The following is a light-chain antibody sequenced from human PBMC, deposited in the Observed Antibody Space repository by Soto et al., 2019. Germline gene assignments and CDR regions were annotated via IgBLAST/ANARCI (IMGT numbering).Light chain of an antibody. V-gene: IGKV1-27*01. CDR1: KGISNY. CDR2: AAS. Sequence: DIQMTQSPSSLSASVGDRVTITCRASKGISNYLAWYQQKPGKVPTLLMYAASTLQSGVPSRFSGSGSGTEFTLTISSLQPVDVATYYCQEYNTAPLTFGGGTKVEIK. CDR3: QEYNTAPLT. J-gene: IGKJ4*01.